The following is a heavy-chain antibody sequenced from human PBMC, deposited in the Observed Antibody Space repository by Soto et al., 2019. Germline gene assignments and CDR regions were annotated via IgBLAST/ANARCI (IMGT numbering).Heavy chain of an antibody. Sequence: AASVKVSCKASGGTFSSYAISWVRQAPGQGLEWMGGIIPIFGTANYAQKFQGRVTITADESTSTAYMELSSLRSEDTAVYYCASTIAARPENDYWGQGTLVTVSS. V-gene: IGHV1-69*13. CDR2: IIPIFGTA. J-gene: IGHJ4*02. CDR1: GGTFSSYA. CDR3: ASTIAARPENDY. D-gene: IGHD6-6*01.